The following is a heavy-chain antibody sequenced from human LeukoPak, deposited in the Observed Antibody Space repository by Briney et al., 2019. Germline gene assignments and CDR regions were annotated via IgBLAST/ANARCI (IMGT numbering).Heavy chain of an antibody. CDR3: AKDRSYYGSGSPNPRGFDY. CDR2: ISNSGGST. V-gene: IGHV3-23*01. D-gene: IGHD3-10*01. Sequence: GGSLRLSCAASGFTFRTYAMTWVRQAPGKGLEWVSAISNSGGSTYYADSVRGRFTISRDNAKNSLYLQMNSLRAEDTALYYCAKDRSYYGSGSPNPRGFDYWGQGTLVTVSS. CDR1: GFTFRTYA. J-gene: IGHJ4*02.